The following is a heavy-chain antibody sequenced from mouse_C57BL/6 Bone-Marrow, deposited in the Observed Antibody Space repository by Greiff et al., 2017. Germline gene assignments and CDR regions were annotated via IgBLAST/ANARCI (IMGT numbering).Heavy chain of an antibody. CDR1: GYAFSSYW. CDR3: ARPPIITTVVAIDWYFDV. D-gene: IGHD1-1*01. CDR2: IYPGDGDT. J-gene: IGHJ1*03. V-gene: IGHV1-80*01. Sequence: LVESGAELVKPGASVKISCKASGYAFSSYWMNWVKQRPGKGLEWIGQIYPGDGDTNYNGKFKGKATLTADKSSSTAYMQLSSLTSEDSAVYFCARPPIITTVVAIDWYFDVWGTGTTVTVSS.